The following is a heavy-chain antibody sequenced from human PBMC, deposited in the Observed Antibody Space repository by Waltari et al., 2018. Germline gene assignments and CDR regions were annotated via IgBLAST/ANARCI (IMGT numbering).Heavy chain of an antibody. V-gene: IGHV4-34*01. CDR1: GGSFSGYY. CDR3: ARGLRGGYYYYYGMDV. Sequence: QVQLQQWGAGLLKPSETLSLTCAVYGGSFSGYYWSWLRQPPGKGLEWIGEINHSGSTNYNPSLKSRVTISVDTSKNQFSLKLSSVTAADTAVYYCARGLRGGYYYYYGMDVWGQGTTVTVSS. J-gene: IGHJ6*02. CDR2: INHSGST. D-gene: IGHD3-10*01.